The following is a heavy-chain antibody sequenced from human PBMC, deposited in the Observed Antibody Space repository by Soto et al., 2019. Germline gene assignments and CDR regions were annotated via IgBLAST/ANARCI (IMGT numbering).Heavy chain of an antibody. CDR2: IYYSGST. J-gene: IGHJ4*02. Sequence: SETLSLTCTVSGGSISSGGYYWSWIRQHPGKGLEGIGYIYYSGSTYYNPSLKSRVTISVDTSKNQCSLKLSSVTAADTAVYYCARGIKLGILPFDYWGQGTLVTVSS. V-gene: IGHV4-31*03. CDR1: GGSISSGGYY. CDR3: ARGIKLGILPFDY. D-gene: IGHD7-27*01.